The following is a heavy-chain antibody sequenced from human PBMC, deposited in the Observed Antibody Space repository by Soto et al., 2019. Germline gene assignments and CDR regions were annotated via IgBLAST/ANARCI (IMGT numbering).Heavy chain of an antibody. CDR2: INAGNGDT. D-gene: IGHD1-1*01. CDR3: ARDPGTGAALRAYHFDY. Sequence: ASVKVSCKASRYSFTTCALHCVRQAPGQRLEWMGWINAGNGDTKYSEKFQGRVTITRDTSANTAYMELSSLRSEDTPVYYCARDPGTGAALRAYHFDYWGQGTLVTVSS. V-gene: IGHV1-3*01. CDR1: RYSFTTCA. J-gene: IGHJ4*02.